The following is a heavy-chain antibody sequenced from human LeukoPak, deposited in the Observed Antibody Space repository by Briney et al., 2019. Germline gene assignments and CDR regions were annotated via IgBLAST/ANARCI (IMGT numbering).Heavy chain of an antibody. V-gene: IGHV3-7*01. CDR2: IKQDGSEK. D-gene: IGHD3-22*01. CDR3: ARSRGVSSGYDYYYYGMDV. J-gene: IGHJ6*02. CDR1: GFTFSSYW. Sequence: GALRLSCAASGFTFSSYWMSWVRQAPGKGLEWVANIKQDGSEKYYVDSVKGRFTISRDNAKNSLYLQMNSLRAEDTAVYYCARSRGVSSGYDYYYYGMDVWGQGTTVTVSS.